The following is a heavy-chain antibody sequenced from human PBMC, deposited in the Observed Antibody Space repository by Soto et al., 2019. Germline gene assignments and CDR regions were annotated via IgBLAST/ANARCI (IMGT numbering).Heavy chain of an antibody. CDR3: AREGARGFLVWDRALPLDY. Sequence: QVQLVQSGAEVKKPGASVKVSCKASGYTFTSYAMHWVRQAPGQRLEWMGWINAGNGNTKYSQKFQGRVTITRDTSASTACMYVRSMRYEDKAVYYCAREGARGFLVWDRALPLDYWGQGTLVTVS. D-gene: IGHD3-3*01. V-gene: IGHV1-3*01. J-gene: IGHJ4*02. CDR2: INAGNGNT. CDR1: GYTFTSYA.